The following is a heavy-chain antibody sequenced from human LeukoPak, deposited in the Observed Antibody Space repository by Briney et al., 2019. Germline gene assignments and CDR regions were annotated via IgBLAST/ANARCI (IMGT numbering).Heavy chain of an antibody. CDR1: GGSISSYY. J-gene: IGHJ6*03. D-gene: IGHD5-18*01. V-gene: IGHV4-4*07. CDR3: ARVKRDTAMVTPRDYYYYYMDV. CDR2: IYTSGTT. Sequence: PSETLSLTCTVSGGSISSYYWSWIRQPAGKGLEWIGRIYTSGTTNYNPSLKSRVTMSLDTSKNQFSLKLSSVTAADTAVYYCARVKRDTAMVTPRDYYYYYMDVWGKGTTVTVSS.